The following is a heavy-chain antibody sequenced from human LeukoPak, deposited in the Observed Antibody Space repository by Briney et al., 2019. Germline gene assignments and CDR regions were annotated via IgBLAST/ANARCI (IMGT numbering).Heavy chain of an antibody. V-gene: IGHV1-18*01. Sequence: GASVKVSCKASGYTFTNYGISWVRQAPGQGLEWMGWISPYNGNTNYVQKLQGRVTMTTDTSTSTAYMELRSLRSDDTAIYYCAREYYDFWSGYGYWGQGTLVTVSS. D-gene: IGHD3-3*01. CDR1: GYTFTNYG. CDR2: ISPYNGNT. J-gene: IGHJ4*02. CDR3: AREYYDFWSGYGY.